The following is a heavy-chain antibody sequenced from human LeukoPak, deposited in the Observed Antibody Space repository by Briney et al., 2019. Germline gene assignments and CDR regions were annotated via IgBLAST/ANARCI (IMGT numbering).Heavy chain of an antibody. CDR1: GFTFSSYG. J-gene: IGHJ4*02. Sequence: SGGSLRLSCAASGFTFSSYGMQWVRQAPGKGLEWVAVIWYDGSNKYYADSVKGRFTISRDNSKNTLYLQMNSLRAEDTAVYYCAKAYDILTGYYPLDYWGQGTLVTVSS. CDR3: AKAYDILTGYYPLDY. V-gene: IGHV3-33*06. D-gene: IGHD3-9*01. CDR2: IWYDGSNK.